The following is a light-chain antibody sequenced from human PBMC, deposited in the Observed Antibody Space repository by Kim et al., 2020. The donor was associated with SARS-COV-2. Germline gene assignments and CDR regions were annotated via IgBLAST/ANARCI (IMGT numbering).Light chain of an antibody. V-gene: IGLV3-19*01. CDR2: GKS. CDR3: NSRDSSGNHVV. Sequence: LGQRIRITCRGDSLRSYYANWYQQKPGLAPVLVIYGKSNRPSGIPDRFSGSSSGNTASLTITRTQAEDEADYYCNSRDSSGNHVVFGGGTQLTVL. CDR1: SLRSYY. J-gene: IGLJ2*01.